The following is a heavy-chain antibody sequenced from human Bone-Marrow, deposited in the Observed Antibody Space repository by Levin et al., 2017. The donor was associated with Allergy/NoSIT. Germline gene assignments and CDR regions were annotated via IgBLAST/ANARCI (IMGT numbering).Heavy chain of an antibody. CDR2: VSFDGSDT. V-gene: IGHV3-30*18. CDR1: GFSFRNYA. D-gene: IGHD3-3*01. Sequence: GGSLRLSCAASGFSFRNYAIHWVRQAPGKGLEWVAVVSFDGSDTYYGESVKGRFTLSRDSSKNTVSLQLNSLRPEDTAVYDCAKCSRSGVVIWPYGMDVWGQGTTVTVSS. CDR3: AKCSRSGVVIWPYGMDV. J-gene: IGHJ6*02.